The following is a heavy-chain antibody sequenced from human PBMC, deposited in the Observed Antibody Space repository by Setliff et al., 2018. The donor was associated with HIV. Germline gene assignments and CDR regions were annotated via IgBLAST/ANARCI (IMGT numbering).Heavy chain of an antibody. CDR3: AKGALGYCSGTICYPFDY. Sequence: PGGSLILSCAASGFTFSSYAMNWVRQAPGKRLEWVSSITNDGRNTYYADSVKGRFTISRDNSKNTLYLQMNSLRAEDMAVYYCAKGALGYCSGTICYPFDYWAQGTLVTVSS. J-gene: IGHJ4*02. D-gene: IGHD2-15*01. CDR2: ITNDGRNT. V-gene: IGHV3-23*01. CDR1: GFTFSSYA.